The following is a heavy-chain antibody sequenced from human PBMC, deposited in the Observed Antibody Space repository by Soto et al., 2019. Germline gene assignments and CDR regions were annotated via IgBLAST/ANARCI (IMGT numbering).Heavy chain of an antibody. Sequence: QVQLVQSGAEVKKPGSSVKVSCKASGGTFSSYAISWVRQAPGQGLEWMGGIIPISGTANYAQKFQGRGTITADESTRTAYMELSSLRSEDTAVYYCARSQGSSASLEIYYYYYYGVDVWGQGTTVTVSS. CDR1: GGTFSSYA. CDR2: IIPISGTA. CDR3: ARSQGSSASLEIYYYYYYGVDV. J-gene: IGHJ6*02. D-gene: IGHD2-2*01. V-gene: IGHV1-69*01.